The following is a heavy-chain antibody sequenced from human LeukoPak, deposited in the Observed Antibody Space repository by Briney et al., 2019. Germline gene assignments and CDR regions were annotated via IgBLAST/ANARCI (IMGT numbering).Heavy chain of an antibody. CDR3: SYYYDSSGYYYVGY. V-gene: IGHV2-5*01. Sequence: VSGPTLGKPTQTLTLSCTFSGVSLGTSGVGVGWIRQPPGKALEWLALMYWNGDKRYSPSLKSRLSIAKDSSKNQVVLTMTHMDPVHTATYYCSYYYDSSGYYYVGYWGQGTLVTVSS. CDR1: GVSLGTSGVG. J-gene: IGHJ4*02. CDR2: MYWNGDK. D-gene: IGHD3-22*01.